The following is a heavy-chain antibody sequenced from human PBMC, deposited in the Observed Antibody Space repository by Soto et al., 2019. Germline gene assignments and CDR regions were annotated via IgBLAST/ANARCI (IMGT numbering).Heavy chain of an antibody. CDR2: INPNSGGT. D-gene: IGHD2-15*01. CDR3: ARGWDCSGGSCYGALPNWFDP. V-gene: IGHV1-2*04. J-gene: IGHJ5*02. CDR1: GYTFTGYY. Sequence: ASVKVSCKASGYTFTGYYMHWVRQAPGQGLEWMGWINPNSGGTNYAQKFQGWVTMTRDTSISTAYMELSRLRSDDTAVYYCARGWDCSGGSCYGALPNWFDPWGQGTLVTVSS.